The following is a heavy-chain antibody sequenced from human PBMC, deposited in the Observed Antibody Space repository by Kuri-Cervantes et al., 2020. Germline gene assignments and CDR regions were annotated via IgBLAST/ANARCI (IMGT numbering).Heavy chain of an antibody. J-gene: IGHJ4*02. V-gene: IGHV4-59*05. D-gene: IGHD1-26*01. CDR2: IYYSGST. Sequence: GSLRLSCTVSGGSISSYYWSWIRQPPGEGLEWIGSIYYSGSTYYNPSLKSRVTISVDTSKNQFSLKLSSATAADTAVYYCARHSGHKSGSYHSSFGYWGQGTLVTVSS. CDR3: ARHSGHKSGSYHSSFGY. CDR1: GGSISSYY.